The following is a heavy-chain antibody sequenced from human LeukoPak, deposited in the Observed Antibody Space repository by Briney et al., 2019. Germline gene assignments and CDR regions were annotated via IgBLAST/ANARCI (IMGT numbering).Heavy chain of an antibody. CDR3: ARQTTVWEYYFDY. CDR2: ISAYNGTT. D-gene: IGHD4-17*01. V-gene: IGHV1-18*01. Sequence: ASVNVSFMSSVYTFTNYGISWVRQAPCQGRDGMGWISAYNGTTNYAQKLQGRVTMTTDTSTSTAYMELRSLRSDDTAVCYCARQTTVWEYYFDYWGQGTLVTVSS. CDR1: VYTFTNYG. J-gene: IGHJ4*02.